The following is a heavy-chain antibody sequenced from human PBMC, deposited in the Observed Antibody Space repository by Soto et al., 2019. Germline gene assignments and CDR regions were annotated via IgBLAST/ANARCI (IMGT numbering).Heavy chain of an antibody. Sequence: GASVEVSCRASGGTFSSYAISWVRQAPGQGLEWMGGIIPIFGTANYAQKFQGRVTITADESTSTAYMELSSLRSEDTAVYYCAREGGGNSHDAFDIWGQGTMVTVSS. D-gene: IGHD2-21*02. CDR2: IIPIFGTA. CDR3: AREGGGNSHDAFDI. CDR1: GGTFSSYA. J-gene: IGHJ3*02. V-gene: IGHV1-69*13.